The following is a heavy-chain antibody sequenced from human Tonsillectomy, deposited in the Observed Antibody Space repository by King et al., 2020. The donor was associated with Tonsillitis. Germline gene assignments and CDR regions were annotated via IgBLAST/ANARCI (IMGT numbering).Heavy chain of an antibody. D-gene: IGHD6-19*01. Sequence: VQLVESGGGFIQPGGSLRLSCAASGFTFSSYAMSWVRQAPGKGLVWVSTTSGSGDSTFFADSVKGRFTVSRDNSKNTLFLQMNGLRAEDTAVYYCAKARGGWMPGDFWGQGTLVTVSS. CDR3: AKARGGWMPGDF. J-gene: IGHJ4*02. CDR2: TSGSGDST. V-gene: IGHV3-23*04. CDR1: GFTFSSYA.